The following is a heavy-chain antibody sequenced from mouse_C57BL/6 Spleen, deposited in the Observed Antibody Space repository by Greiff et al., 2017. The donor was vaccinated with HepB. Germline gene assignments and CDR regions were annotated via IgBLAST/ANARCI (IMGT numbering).Heavy chain of an antibody. CDR1: GFTFSSYA. Sequence: EVKLEESGEGLVKPGGSLKLSCAASGFTFSSYAMSWVRQTPEKRLEWVAYIISGGDYIYYADTVKGRFTISRDNARNTLYLQMSSLKSEDTAMYYCTREDYGSSYFDYWGQGTTLTVSS. D-gene: IGHD1-1*01. J-gene: IGHJ2*01. CDR3: TREDYGSSYFDY. V-gene: IGHV5-9-1*02. CDR2: IISGGDYI.